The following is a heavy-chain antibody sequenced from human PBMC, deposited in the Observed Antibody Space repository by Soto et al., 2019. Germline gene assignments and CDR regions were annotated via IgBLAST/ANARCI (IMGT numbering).Heavy chain of an antibody. Sequence: GGSLRLSCAASGFTFSSYGMHWVRQAPGKGLEWVAVIWYDGSNKYYADSVKGRFTISRDNSKNTLYLQMNSLRAEDTAVYYCARSYYYDSSGYPLDYWGQGTLVTVSS. V-gene: IGHV3-33*01. CDR1: GFTFSSYG. CDR3: ARSYYYDSSGYPLDY. CDR2: IWYDGSNK. D-gene: IGHD3-22*01. J-gene: IGHJ4*02.